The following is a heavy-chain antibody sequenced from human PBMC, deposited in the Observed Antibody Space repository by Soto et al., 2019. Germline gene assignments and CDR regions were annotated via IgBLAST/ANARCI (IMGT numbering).Heavy chain of an antibody. J-gene: IGHJ4*02. CDR3: AKDRVEVATTEDFDY. CDR1: GFTFSSYG. V-gene: IGHV3-30*18. Sequence: QVQLVESGGGVVQPGRSLRLSCAASGFTFSSYGMHWVRQAPGKGLEWVAVISYDGSNKYYADSVKGRFTISRDNSKNTLYLQMNRLRAEDTAVYYCAKDRVEVATTEDFDYWGQGTLVTVSS. D-gene: IGHD5-12*01. CDR2: ISYDGSNK.